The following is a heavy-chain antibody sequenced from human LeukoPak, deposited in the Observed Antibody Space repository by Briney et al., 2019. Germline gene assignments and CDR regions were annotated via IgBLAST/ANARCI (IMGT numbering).Heavy chain of an antibody. CDR3: AKDEYSLVY. V-gene: IGHV3-23*01. CDR1: GITLSNYA. J-gene: IGHJ4*02. CDR2: ISGSGGST. Sequence: GGSLRLSCRVSGITLSNYAMSWVRQAPGKGPEWVSAISGSGGSTYYADSVKGRFTISRDNSKNTLYLQMNSLRAEDTAVYYCAKDEYSLVYWGQGTLVTVSS. D-gene: IGHD5-18*01.